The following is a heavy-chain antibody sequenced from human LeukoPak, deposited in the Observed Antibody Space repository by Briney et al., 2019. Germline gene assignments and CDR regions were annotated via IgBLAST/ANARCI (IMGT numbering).Heavy chain of an antibody. CDR2: IHTTGST. CDR1: GGSISSYS. Sequence: PSDTLSLTCTVSGGSISSYSWSWIRQPAGKGLEWIGRIHTTGSTNYNPSLKSRVTMSVDTSKNQLSLRLTSVTAADTAVYYCAKDDYDSRGNYYHGMDVWGQGTTVTVSS. J-gene: IGHJ6*02. D-gene: IGHD3-22*01. V-gene: IGHV4-4*07. CDR3: AKDDYDSRGNYYHGMDV.